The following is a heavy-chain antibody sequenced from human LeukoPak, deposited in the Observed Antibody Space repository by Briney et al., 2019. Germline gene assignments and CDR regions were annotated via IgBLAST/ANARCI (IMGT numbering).Heavy chain of an antibody. CDR2: ISGSGGST. Sequence: GGSLRLSCAASGLTFSSYGMSWVRQAPGKGLEWVSAISGSGGSTYYADSVKGRFTISRDNSKNTLYLQMNSLRAEDTAVYYCAKSEHYYDSHGAFDIWGQGTMVTVSS. D-gene: IGHD3-22*01. J-gene: IGHJ3*02. CDR1: GLTFSSYG. CDR3: AKSEHYYDSHGAFDI. V-gene: IGHV3-23*01.